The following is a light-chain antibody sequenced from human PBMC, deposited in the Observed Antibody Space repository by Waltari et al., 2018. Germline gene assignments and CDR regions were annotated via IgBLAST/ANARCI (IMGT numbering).Light chain of an antibody. J-gene: IGKJ4*01. CDR2: DAS. V-gene: IGKV3-11*01. CDR3: QQRSNWLT. CDR1: QSVMSY. Sequence: EIVLTQSPATLSLSPGERATLSCRASQSVMSYLAWYQQKPGQAPRLLIYDASNRATGVPARFSGSGSGTDFTLIISSLEPEDFAVYYCQQRSNWLTFGGGTKVEI.